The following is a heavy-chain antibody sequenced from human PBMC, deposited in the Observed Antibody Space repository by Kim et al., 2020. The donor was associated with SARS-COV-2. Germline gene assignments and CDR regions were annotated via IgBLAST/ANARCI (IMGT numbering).Heavy chain of an antibody. CDR2: ISWDGTRT. CDR3: AKGVTNSGFDY. CDR1: GFTFDTSP. Sequence: GGSLRLSCAASGFTFDTSPMGWVRQAPGKGLEWVSRISWDGTRTYYADSVKGRVTMSSDKSKNTLYVHMNSLRVEDTAVYYCAKGVTNSGFDYWGQGTQVTVSS. J-gene: IGHJ4*02. V-gene: IGHV3-23*01. D-gene: IGHD4-17*01.